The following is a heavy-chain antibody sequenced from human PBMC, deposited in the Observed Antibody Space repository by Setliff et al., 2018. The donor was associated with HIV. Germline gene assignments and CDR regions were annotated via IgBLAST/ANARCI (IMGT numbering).Heavy chain of an antibody. Sequence: ASVKVSCKASGYTFTSYGISWVRQAPGQGLEWMGWISAYNGNTNYAQKLQGRVTMTTDTSTSTAYMELRSLRSDDTAVHYCARVGGYVLLWFGESERFDPWGQGTLVTVSS. V-gene: IGHV1-18*01. J-gene: IGHJ5*02. CDR3: ARVGGYVLLWFGESERFDP. CDR1: GYTFTSYG. D-gene: IGHD3-10*01. CDR2: ISAYNGNT.